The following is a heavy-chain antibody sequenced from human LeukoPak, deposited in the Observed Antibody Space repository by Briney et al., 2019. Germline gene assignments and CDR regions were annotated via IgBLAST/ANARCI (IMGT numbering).Heavy chain of an antibody. J-gene: IGHJ1*01. Sequence: GAPVKVSCKSSGDTLTSYYINWVRQAPGQGLEWMGIFNPFGGSASYAQKFQGRVTLTRDTSASTVYMELSSLRSEDTAVYYCARGGPAYPKYLSDAEYFHNWGQGTLVTVSS. CDR1: GDTLTSYY. D-gene: IGHD2/OR15-2a*01. V-gene: IGHV1-46*01. CDR3: ARGGPAYPKYLSDAEYFHN. CDR2: FNPFGGSA.